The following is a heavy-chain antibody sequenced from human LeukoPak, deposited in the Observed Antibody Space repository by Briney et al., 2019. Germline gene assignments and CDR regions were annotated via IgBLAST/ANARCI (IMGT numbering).Heavy chain of an antibody. D-gene: IGHD2-15*01. Sequence: GESLKISCQGSGYSFTTSWIGWARQMPGKGLEWMGIIYPGDSDTRYSPSFQGQVTISVDKSISTAYLQWSSLKASDTAMYYCATARFCSGGACYAEHWGEGTLVSVSS. V-gene: IGHV5-51*01. J-gene: IGHJ4*02. CDR1: GYSFTTSW. CDR2: IYPGDSDT. CDR3: ATARFCSGGACYAEH.